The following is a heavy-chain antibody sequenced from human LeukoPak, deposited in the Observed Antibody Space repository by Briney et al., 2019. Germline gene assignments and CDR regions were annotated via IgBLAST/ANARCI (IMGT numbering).Heavy chain of an antibody. CDR1: GYSISSGYY. J-gene: IGHJ3*02. V-gene: IGHV4-38-2*02. CDR3: ARFPHYYGDYGLQAFDI. D-gene: IGHD4-17*01. Sequence: PSETLSLTCTVSGYSISSGYYWGWIRQPPGKGLEWIGSIYHSGSTYYNPSLKSRVTISVDTSENQFSLKLSSVTAADTAVYYCARFPHYYGDYGLQAFDIWGQGTMVTVSS. CDR2: IYHSGST.